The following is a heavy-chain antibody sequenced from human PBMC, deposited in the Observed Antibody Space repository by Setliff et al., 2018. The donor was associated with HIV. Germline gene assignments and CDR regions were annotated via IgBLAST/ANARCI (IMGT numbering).Heavy chain of an antibody. CDR3: ASEVAVSANALDV. CDR1: GFTFSSYW. D-gene: IGHD3-22*01. J-gene: IGHJ6*02. CDR2: ISADGSDT. Sequence: GGSLRLSCAASGFTFSSYWIHWVRQAPGKGLVWVSRISADGSDTSYADSVKGRFTISRDNAKNSLYLQMNSLRAEDTAVYYCASEVAVSANALDVWGQGTTVTVSS. V-gene: IGHV3-74*01.